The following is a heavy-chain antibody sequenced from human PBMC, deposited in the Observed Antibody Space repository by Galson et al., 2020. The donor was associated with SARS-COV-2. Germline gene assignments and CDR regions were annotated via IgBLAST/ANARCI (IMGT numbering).Heavy chain of an antibody. CDR1: GFTFSSYA. CDR3: AKDLIAHVYQLLLRADY. CDR2: ISGSGGST. V-gene: IGHV3-23*01. Sequence: GGSLSLSCAASGFTFSSYAMSWVRQAPGKGLEWVSAISGSGGSTYYADSVKGRFTISRDNSKNTLYLQMNSLRAEDTAVYYCAKDLIAHVYQLLLRADYWGQGTLVTVSS. D-gene: IGHD2-2*01. J-gene: IGHJ4*02.